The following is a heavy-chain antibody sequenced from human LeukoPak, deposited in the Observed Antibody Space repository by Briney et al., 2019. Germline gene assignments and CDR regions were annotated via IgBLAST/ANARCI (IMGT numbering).Heavy chain of an antibody. CDR3: ARAGDFWSSYYRFDC. CDR2: IKQEGTEK. V-gene: IGHV3-7*01. Sequence: GGSLRLSCAVSGFTFSNFWMNWVRQAPGKGREWVANIKQEGTEKYYVDSVKGRFTISRDNVKNSLYLQMNSLRAEDTAVYYCARAGDFWSSYYRFDCWGQGTLVTVSS. CDR1: GFTFSNFW. J-gene: IGHJ4*02. D-gene: IGHD3-3*01.